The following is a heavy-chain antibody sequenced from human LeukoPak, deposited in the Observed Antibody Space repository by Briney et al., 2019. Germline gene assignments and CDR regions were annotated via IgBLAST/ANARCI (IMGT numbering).Heavy chain of an antibody. V-gene: IGHV3-7*01. CDR2: IKQDESEK. CDR1: GFTFSNYW. CDR3: ARDKIVGASKFDY. Sequence: GGSLRLSCAVSGFTFSNYWMSWVRQAPGKGLEWVAHIKQDESEKYYVDSVKGRFTISRDNAKNSLYLQMNSLRAEDTAIYYCARDKIVGASKFDYWCQGTLVTVAS. D-gene: IGHD1-26*01. J-gene: IGHJ4*02.